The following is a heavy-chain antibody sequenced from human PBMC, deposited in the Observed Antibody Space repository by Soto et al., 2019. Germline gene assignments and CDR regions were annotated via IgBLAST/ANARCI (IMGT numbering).Heavy chain of an antibody. Sequence: VASVKVSCKASGSTFTSYAMNWVRQAPGQGLEWMGWINTNTGNPTYAQGFTGRFVFSLDTSVSTAYLQICSLKAEDTAVYYCARGGYSCGQGYSGYDYHYYYYGMDVWGQGTTVTVSS. CDR3: ARGGYSCGQGYSGYDYHYYYYGMDV. J-gene: IGHJ6*02. D-gene: IGHD5-12*01. CDR1: GSTFTSYA. V-gene: IGHV7-4-1*01. CDR2: INTNTGNP.